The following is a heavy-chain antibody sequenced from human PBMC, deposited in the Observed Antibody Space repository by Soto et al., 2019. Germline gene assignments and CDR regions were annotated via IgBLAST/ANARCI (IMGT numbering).Heavy chain of an antibody. D-gene: IGHD5-12*01. Sequence: ASVKVSCKASGYTFTSYYMHWVRQAPGQGLEWMGIINPSGGSTSYAQKFQGRVTMTRDTSTSTVYMELSSLRSEDTAVYYCARDKSSSGYDYLGSYFDDWGQGTLVTVSS. J-gene: IGHJ4*02. CDR1: GYTFTSYY. V-gene: IGHV1-46*03. CDR3: ARDKSSSGYDYLGSYFDD. CDR2: INPSGGST.